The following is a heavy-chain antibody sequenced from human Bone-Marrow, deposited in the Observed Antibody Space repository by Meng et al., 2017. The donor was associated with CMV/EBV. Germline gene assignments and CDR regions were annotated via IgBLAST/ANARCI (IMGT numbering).Heavy chain of an antibody. J-gene: IGHJ5*02. CDR3: ARCEVGVVAPAAPLRP. Sequence: ASVKVSCKASGYTFTGYYMHWVRQAPGQGLEWMGWINPNSGGTNYAQKFQGRVTMTRDTSISTAYMELSRLRSDDTAVYYCARCEVGVVAPAAPLRPWGQGTLVTVSS. CDR2: INPNSGGT. D-gene: IGHD2-2*01. V-gene: IGHV1-2*02. CDR1: GYTFTGYY.